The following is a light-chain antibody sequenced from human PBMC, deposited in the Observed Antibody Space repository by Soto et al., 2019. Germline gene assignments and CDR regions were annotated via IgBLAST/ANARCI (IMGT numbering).Light chain of an antibody. V-gene: IGLV2-14*03. CDR3: GSFTSISNFA. J-gene: IGLJ1*01. CDR2: DVN. CDR1: SSDVGRYNY. Sequence: QSVLAQPASVSGSRGQSITISCTGTSSDVGRYNYVSWFQQHPGKVPKLIIYDVNNWPSGVSDRFSGSKSGNTASLTISGLQPEDEADFYGGSFTSISNFAFGTGRKETVL.